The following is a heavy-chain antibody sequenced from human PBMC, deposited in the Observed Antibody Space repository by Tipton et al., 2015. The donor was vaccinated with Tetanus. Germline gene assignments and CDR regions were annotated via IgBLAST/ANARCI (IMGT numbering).Heavy chain of an antibody. CDR2: INPDSGGT. CDR3: ARAGPQATFGVKYGMDV. J-gene: IGHJ6*02. D-gene: IGHD3-3*01. CDR1: GYNFVNFG. V-gene: IGHV1-2*02. Sequence: QVQLVQSGAEVKEPGASVKVSCKASGYNFVNFGISWVRQAPGQGLEWMGWINPDSGGTNSAQKFQGRVTMTRDTSTSTAYMELSRLRSDDTAVYYCARAGPQATFGVKYGMDVWGQGTTVTVSS.